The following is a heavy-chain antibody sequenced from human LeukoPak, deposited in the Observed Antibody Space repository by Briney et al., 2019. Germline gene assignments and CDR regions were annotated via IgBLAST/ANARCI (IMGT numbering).Heavy chain of an antibody. CDR3: AKLGYNYDVQNVAYYYYMDV. CDR2: ISAYNGNT. Sequence: ASVKVSCKASGYTFTSYGISWVRQAPGQGLEWMGWISAYNGNTNYAQKLQGRVTMTTDTSTSTAYMELRSLRSDDTAVYYCAKLGYNYDVQNVAYYYYMDVWGTGTTVTVSS. D-gene: IGHD1-1*01. V-gene: IGHV1-18*01. CDR1: GYTFTSYG. J-gene: IGHJ6*03.